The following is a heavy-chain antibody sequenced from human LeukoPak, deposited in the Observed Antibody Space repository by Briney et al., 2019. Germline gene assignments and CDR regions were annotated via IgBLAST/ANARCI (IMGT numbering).Heavy chain of an antibody. CDR3: ASIRWSRTLDY. J-gene: IGHJ4*02. Sequence: GGSLRLSCAASGFTFSSCWMSWVRQAPGKGLEWVANIKQDGSEKYYVDSVKGRFTISRDNAKNSLYLQMNSLRAEDTAVYYCASIRWSRTLDYWGQGTLVTVSS. CDR1: GFTFSSCW. CDR2: IKQDGSEK. V-gene: IGHV3-7*01. D-gene: IGHD2-15*01.